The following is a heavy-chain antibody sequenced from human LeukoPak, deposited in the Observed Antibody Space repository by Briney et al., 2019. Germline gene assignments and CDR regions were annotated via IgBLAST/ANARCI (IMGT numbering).Heavy chain of an antibody. J-gene: IGHJ1*01. D-gene: IGHD6-13*01. CDR1: GLTVSSSY. CDR3: ARGPPIAAAGRVEYFQH. Sequence: GGSLRLSCAASGLTVSSSYMSWIRQAPGKGLEWVSYISSSSSYTNYADSVKGRFTISRDNAKNSLYLQMNSLRAEDTAVYYCARGPPIAAAGRVEYFQHWGQGTLVTASS. V-gene: IGHV3-11*05. CDR2: ISSSSSYT.